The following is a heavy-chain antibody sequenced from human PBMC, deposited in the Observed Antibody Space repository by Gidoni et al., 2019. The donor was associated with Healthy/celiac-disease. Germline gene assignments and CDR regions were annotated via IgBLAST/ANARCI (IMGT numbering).Heavy chain of an antibody. D-gene: IGHD3-9*01. CDR1: GYSFTSYW. V-gene: IGHV5-51*01. Sequence: EVQLVQSGAEVKKPGESLKLPCKGSGYSFTSYWIGWVRQMPGKGLELMGIIYPGDSNTRYSPSFQGQVTISADKSISTAYLQWSSLKASDTAMYYCARGNYDILTGYYPFFDYWGQGTLVTVSS. CDR3: ARGNYDILTGYYPFFDY. J-gene: IGHJ4*02. CDR2: IYPGDSNT.